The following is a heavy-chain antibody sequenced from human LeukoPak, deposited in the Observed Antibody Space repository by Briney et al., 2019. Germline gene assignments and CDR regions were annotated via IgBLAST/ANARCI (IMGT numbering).Heavy chain of an antibody. CDR1: GGSFSGYY. CDR2: INHSGST. J-gene: IGHJ4*02. V-gene: IGHV4-34*01. D-gene: IGHD4-11*01. Sequence: SETLSLTCAVYGGSFSGYYWSWIRQPPGRGLEWIGEINHSGSTNYNPSLKSRVTISVDTSKNQFSLKLSSVTAADTAVYYCARGKRPVGLHQRIPHGYFDYWGQGTLVTVSS. CDR3: ARGKRPVGLHQRIPHGYFDY.